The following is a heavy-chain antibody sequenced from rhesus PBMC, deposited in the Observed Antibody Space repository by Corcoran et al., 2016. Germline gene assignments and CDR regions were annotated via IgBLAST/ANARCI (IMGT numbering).Heavy chain of an antibody. D-gene: IGHD6-25*01. CDR2: INGNSGST. V-gene: IGHV4-80*01. J-gene: IGHJ4*01. CDR1: GGSFSSYW. CDR3: ASRGIVAAFDY. Sequence: QVQLQESGPGLVKPSETLSLTCTVSGGSFSSYWWSWIRQPPGKGLEWIGEINGNSGSTNYNPSLKSRVTISKDASKNQFSLKLSSVTAADTAVYYCASRGIVAAFDYWGHGVLVTVSS.